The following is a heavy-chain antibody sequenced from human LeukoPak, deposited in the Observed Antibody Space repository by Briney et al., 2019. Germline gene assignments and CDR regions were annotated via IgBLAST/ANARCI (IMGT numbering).Heavy chain of an antibody. CDR3: ARINEAIN. J-gene: IGHJ4*02. CDR1: GFTLSSYA. V-gene: IGHV3-23*01. D-gene: IGHD1-1*01. CDR2: ISGSGNKT. Sequence: GGSLRLSCAASGFTLSSYAMSWVRQDPGKGLEWVSSISGSGNKTYYADSVKGRFTISRDNSRNTMSLQMNSLRAEDTALYYCARINEAINWGQGTLVTVAS.